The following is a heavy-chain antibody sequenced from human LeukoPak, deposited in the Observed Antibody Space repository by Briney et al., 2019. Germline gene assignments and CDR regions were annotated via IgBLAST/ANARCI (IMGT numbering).Heavy chain of an antibody. CDR1: GYTFTSYA. J-gene: IGHJ5*02. CDR3: ARDGISRSFDP. V-gene: IGHV1-46*01. Sequence: AASVKVSCKASGYTFTSYAMNWVRQAPGQGLEWMGIINPSGGSTSYAQKFQGRVTMTRDTSTSTVYMELSSLRSEDTAVYYCARDGISRSFDPWGQGTLVTVSS. D-gene: IGHD1-26*01. CDR2: INPSGGST.